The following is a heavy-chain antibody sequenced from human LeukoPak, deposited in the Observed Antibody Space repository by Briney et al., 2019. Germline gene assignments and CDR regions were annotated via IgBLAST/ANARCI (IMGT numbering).Heavy chain of an antibody. J-gene: IGHJ2*01. CDR2: IYTSGST. D-gene: IGHD2-2*01. Sequence: PSETLSLTCTVSGGSISSYYWSWIRQPAGKGLEWIGRIYTSGSTNYNPSLKSRVTMSVDTSKNQFSLKLSSVTAADTAVYYCARGPRYCSSTSRHNWYFDLWGRGTLVTVSS. CDR1: GGSISSYY. V-gene: IGHV4-4*07. CDR3: ARGPRYCSSTSRHNWYFDL.